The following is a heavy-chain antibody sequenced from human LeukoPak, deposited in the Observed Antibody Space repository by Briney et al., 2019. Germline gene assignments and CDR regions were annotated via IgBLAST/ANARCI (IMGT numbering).Heavy chain of an antibody. D-gene: IGHD5-24*01. Sequence: SETLSLTCAVYGGSFSGYYWSWIRQPPGKGLEWIAYIYYSGSTNYNPSLKSRVTISLDTSKNQFFLKLSSVTAAGTAIYYCARVGGYNDAFDIWGQGTMVTVSS. CDR1: GGSFSGYY. CDR2: IYYSGST. V-gene: IGHV4-59*01. CDR3: ARVGGYNDAFDI. J-gene: IGHJ3*02.